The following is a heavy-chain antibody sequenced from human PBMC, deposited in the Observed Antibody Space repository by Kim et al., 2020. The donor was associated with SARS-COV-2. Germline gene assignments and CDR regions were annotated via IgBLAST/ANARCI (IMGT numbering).Heavy chain of an antibody. CDR1: GGTFSSYA. CDR2: IIPILGIA. D-gene: IGHD6-13*01. Sequence: SVKVSCKASGGTFSSYAISWVRQAPGQGLEWMGRIIPILGIANYAQKFQGRVTITADKSTSTAYMELSSLRSEDTAVYYCARGKTQTFLYSSSWYPGDYYYGMDVWGQGTTVTVSS. J-gene: IGHJ6*02. V-gene: IGHV1-69*04. CDR3: ARGKTQTFLYSSSWYPGDYYYGMDV.